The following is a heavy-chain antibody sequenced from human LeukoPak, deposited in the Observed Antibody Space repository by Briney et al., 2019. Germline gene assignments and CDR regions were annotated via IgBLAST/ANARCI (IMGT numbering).Heavy chain of an antibody. V-gene: IGHV3-7*03. CDR3: AKSLYDTYGPLFDY. CDR2: INQDGSEK. D-gene: IGHD5-18*01. J-gene: IGHJ4*02. CDR1: GFTFTTYW. Sequence: GGSLRLSCAASGFTFTTYWINWVRQAPGKGLEWVAVINQDGSEKYYVDSVKGRFTISRDNSKNTLYLQMNSLRAEDTAVYYCAKSLYDTYGPLFDYWGQGTLVTVSS.